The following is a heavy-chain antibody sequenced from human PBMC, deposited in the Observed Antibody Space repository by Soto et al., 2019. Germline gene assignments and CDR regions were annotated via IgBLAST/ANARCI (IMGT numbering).Heavy chain of an antibody. Sequence: RGSRRLSCSASGFTFRIYDIHWVRQAPGKGLEYVSSISSDGGTYDADSVKGRFTISRDNSNNTLYLQMNSLRAEDTAVYYCAKTPGVITVITSFDHWGQGTPVTVS. CDR3: AKTPGVITVITSFDH. CDR2: ISSDGGT. CDR1: GFTFRIYD. D-gene: IGHD3-16*01. V-gene: IGHV3-64*04. J-gene: IGHJ4*02.